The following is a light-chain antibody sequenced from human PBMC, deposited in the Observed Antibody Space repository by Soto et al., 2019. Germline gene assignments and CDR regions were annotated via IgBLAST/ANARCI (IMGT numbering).Light chain of an antibody. Sequence: SYELTQPPSVSVAPGQTARITCAGSNIASQSVHWYQQRPGQAPVLVVYDDNDRASGIPERFSGSNSGNTATLTISRVEAGDEADYYCQVWDSSTDHVVFGGGTQLPS. CDR1: NIASQS. V-gene: IGLV3-21*02. CDR3: QVWDSSTDHVV. J-gene: IGLJ2*01. CDR2: DDN.